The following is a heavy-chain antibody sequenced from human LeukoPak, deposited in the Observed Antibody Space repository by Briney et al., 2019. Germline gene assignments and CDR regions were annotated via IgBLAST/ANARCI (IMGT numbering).Heavy chain of an antibody. CDR2: LSGSAGST. CDR3: TKGMATIRRHIDS. J-gene: IGHJ4*02. Sequence: GGSLRLSCAASGFSFSDCAMSWVRQAPGRGLEWASSLSGSAGSTYYADSMKGRFTISRDNPKNTLHLEMNSLRAEDTAIYYCTKGMATIRRHIDSWGQGTLVTVSS. V-gene: IGHV3-23*01. CDR1: GFSFSDCA. D-gene: IGHD5-24*01.